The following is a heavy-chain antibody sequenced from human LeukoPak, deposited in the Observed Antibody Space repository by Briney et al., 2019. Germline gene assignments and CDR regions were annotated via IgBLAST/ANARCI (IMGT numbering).Heavy chain of an antibody. CDR1: GGTFSSYA. J-gene: IGHJ4*02. D-gene: IGHD6-19*01. CDR2: IIPIFGTA. V-gene: IGHV1-69*13. CDR3: AKGKVVAGHFDY. Sequence: ASVKVSCKASGGTFSSYAISWVRQAPGQGLEWMGGIIPIFGTANYAQKFQGRVTITADESTSTAYMELSSLRSEDTAVYYCAKGKVVAGHFDYWGQGTLVTVSS.